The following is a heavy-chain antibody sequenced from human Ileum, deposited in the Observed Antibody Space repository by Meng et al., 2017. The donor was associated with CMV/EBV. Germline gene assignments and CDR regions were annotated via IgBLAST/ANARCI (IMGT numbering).Heavy chain of an antibody. CDR2: VYRTGST. CDR1: GASVSSGDYY. D-gene: IGHD1-20*01. Sequence: QVQLQESGPGLVKPSQTLSRTCNVSGASVSSGDYYWTWIRQPAGKGLQYNGRVYRTGSTNYNPSLKSRVTMFVDPSNNQFSLRLTSVTAADTAFYYCARMPYNWNYFDYWGQGTLVTVSS. V-gene: IGHV4-61*02. CDR3: ARMPYNWNYFDY. J-gene: IGHJ4*02.